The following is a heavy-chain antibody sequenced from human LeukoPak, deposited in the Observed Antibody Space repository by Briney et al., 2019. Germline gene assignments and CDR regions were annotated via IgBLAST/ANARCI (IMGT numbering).Heavy chain of an antibody. Sequence: GGSLRLSCAASGFTFSSYAMSWLRQAPGKGLEWVSAISGSGGSTYYADSVKGRFTISRYNSKNTLYLQMNSLRAEDTAVYYCAKLSSGWLSRDYFDYWGQGTLVTVSS. CDR1: GFTFSSYA. CDR3: AKLSSGWLSRDYFDY. J-gene: IGHJ4*02. CDR2: ISGSGGST. D-gene: IGHD6-19*01. V-gene: IGHV3-23*01.